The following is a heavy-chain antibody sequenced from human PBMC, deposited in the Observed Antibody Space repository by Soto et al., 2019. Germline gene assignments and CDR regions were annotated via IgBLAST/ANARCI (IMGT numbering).Heavy chain of an antibody. CDR3: ARESHDILTGPPWVWYFDL. D-gene: IGHD3-9*01. V-gene: IGHV4-34*01. J-gene: IGHJ2*01. Sequence: QVQLQQWGAGPLRPLETLSLTCGVSGESFSGYYWAWIRESRGKGLEWIGEINDRGSINYNPSLKSRVSISVDTSKNHYSLNLRSVTAADTAVYYCARESHDILTGPPWVWYFDLWGRGTLVTVSS. CDR2: INDRGSI. CDR1: GESFSGYY.